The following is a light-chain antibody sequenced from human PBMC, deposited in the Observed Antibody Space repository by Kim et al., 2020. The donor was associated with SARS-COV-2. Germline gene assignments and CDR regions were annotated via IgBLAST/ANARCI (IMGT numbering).Light chain of an antibody. J-gene: IGLJ3*02. CDR3: QTWGTGTWV. Sequence: ASVKLTCTLSSGHSAYAIAWLQQQPAEGPRYLMKLNSDGSHTRGDGIPDRFSGSSSGAERYLTISRLQSEDEADYFCQTWGTGTWVFGGGTQLTVL. CDR2: LNSDGSH. V-gene: IGLV4-69*01. CDR1: SGHSAYA.